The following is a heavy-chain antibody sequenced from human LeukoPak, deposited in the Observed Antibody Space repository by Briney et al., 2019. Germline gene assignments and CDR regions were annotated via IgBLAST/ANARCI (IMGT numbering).Heavy chain of an antibody. V-gene: IGHV3-23*01. D-gene: IGHD6-6*01. CDR1: GFTFSNYA. CDR3: AKDWAGQVVPPYFDQ. Sequence: GGSLSLSCAAPGFTFSNYAMGWDRQAPGKGLEWVSGISDTSDRTYYTDSVKRRVTTSRDNSKSTVYLQMNSLRGEDTAVDYCAKDWAGQVVPPYFDQWGQGTLVTVAS. J-gene: IGHJ4*02. CDR2: ISDTSDRT.